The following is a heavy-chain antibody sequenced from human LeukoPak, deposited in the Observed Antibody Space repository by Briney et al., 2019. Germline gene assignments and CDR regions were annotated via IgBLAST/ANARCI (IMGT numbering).Heavy chain of an antibody. D-gene: IGHD1-26*01. CDR2: ICYSGST. CDR1: GGSISSYY. Sequence: PSETLSLTCTVSGGSISSYYWSWIRQPPGKGLEWIGYICYSGSTNYNPSLKSRVTISVDTSKNQFSLKLSSVTAADTAVYYCARGGSYYEPFDYWGQGTLVTVSS. V-gene: IGHV4-59*01. CDR3: ARGGSYYEPFDY. J-gene: IGHJ4*02.